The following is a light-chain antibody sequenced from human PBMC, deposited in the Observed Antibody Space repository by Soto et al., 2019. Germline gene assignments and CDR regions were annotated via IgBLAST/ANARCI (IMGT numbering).Light chain of an antibody. CDR2: DDD. V-gene: IGLV1-51*01. J-gene: IGLJ1*01. CDR1: SSNIGGNS. CDR3: GSWDSSLSDYV. Sequence: LTPPPSVSSAPGQRVTISCSGSSSNIGGNSVSGYQQLPGTAPKLLIYDDDKRPSGIPDRFSGSKSGTSATLGITGFQTGDEADYYCGSWDSSLSDYVFGTGTKVT.